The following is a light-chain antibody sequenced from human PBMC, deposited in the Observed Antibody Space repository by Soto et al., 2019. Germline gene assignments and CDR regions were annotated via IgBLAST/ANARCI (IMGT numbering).Light chain of an antibody. CDR3: SSYVISNVVV. Sequence: QSVLTQPPSASGSPGQSVTISCTGTRDDVGGYNYVSWFQHHPGKAPKLMIYEVYKRPSGVPARFSGSKSGNTASLTVSGLQAGDEAIYYCSSYVISNVVVFGGGTKLTVL. V-gene: IGLV2-8*01. CDR1: RDDVGGYNY. CDR2: EVY. J-gene: IGLJ2*01.